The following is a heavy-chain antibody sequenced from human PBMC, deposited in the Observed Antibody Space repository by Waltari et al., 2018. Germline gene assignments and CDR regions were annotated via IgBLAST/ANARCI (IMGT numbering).Heavy chain of an antibody. D-gene: IGHD1-26*01. CDR3: VTGGHYFGA. CDR2: IKKKSDGGTT. CDR1: GFTFSDAW. V-gene: IGHV3-15*01. Sequence: EVHLVESGGGLIKPGESLRLSCGASGFTFSDAWMSWVRQVPGQGPEWVGRIKKKSDGGTTEYAVPVKGRFTISRDDSKHTLDLQMNSLKTEDTAVYYCVTGGHYFGAWGQGTLVTVSS. J-gene: IGHJ5*02.